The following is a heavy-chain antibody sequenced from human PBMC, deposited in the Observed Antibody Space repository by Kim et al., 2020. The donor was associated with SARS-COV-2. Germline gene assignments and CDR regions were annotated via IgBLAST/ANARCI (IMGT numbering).Heavy chain of an antibody. J-gene: IGHJ4*02. CDR3: ASVNAITGYDFCRETVYYFDY. CDR1: GYTFTGYY. CDR2: INPNFGGT. D-gene: IGHD3-3*01. V-gene: IGHV1-2*02. Sequence: ASVKVSCKASGYTFTGYYMHWVRQAPGQGLEGMGWINPNFGGTNYAQKFQGRVTMTRDTSISTAYMELSRLRSDDTAVYYCASVNAITGYDFCRETVYYFDYWGQGTLVTVSS.